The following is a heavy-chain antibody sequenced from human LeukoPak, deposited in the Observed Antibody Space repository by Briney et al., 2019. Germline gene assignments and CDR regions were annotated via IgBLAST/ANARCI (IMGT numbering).Heavy chain of an antibody. J-gene: IGHJ5*02. D-gene: IGHD3-10*01. CDR3: ARGQGVYYGSGSYYRNINWFDP. CDR1: GGSFSGYY. Sequence: SETLSLTCAVYGGSFSGYYWSWIRQPPGKGLEWIGEINHSGGTNYNPSLKSRVTISVDTSKNQFSLKLSSVTAADTAVYYCARGQGVYYGSGSYYRNINWFDPWGQGTLVTVSS. V-gene: IGHV4-34*01. CDR2: INHSGGT.